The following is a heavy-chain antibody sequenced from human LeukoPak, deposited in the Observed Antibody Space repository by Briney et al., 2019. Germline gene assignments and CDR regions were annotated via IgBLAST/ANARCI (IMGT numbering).Heavy chain of an antibody. D-gene: IGHD3-3*01. CDR1: GGSISSGSYY. V-gene: IGHV4-61*02. CDR3: ARATYDSDYYYYMDV. Sequence: PSETLSLTCSVSGGSISSGSYYWRWIRPPAGKGLEWIGRIYTSGSTNYNPSLKSRVTISVDTSKNQFSLKLSSVTAADTAVYYCARATYDSDYYYYMDVWGKGTTVTVS. CDR2: IYTSGST. J-gene: IGHJ6*03.